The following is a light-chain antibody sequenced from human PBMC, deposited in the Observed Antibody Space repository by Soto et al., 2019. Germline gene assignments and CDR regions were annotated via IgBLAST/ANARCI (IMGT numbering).Light chain of an antibody. CDR3: QQYYSYPLT. J-gene: IGKJ5*01. Sequence: IQITQSASPLSASVGDRVTITCRASQSISSYLNWYQQKPGKAPKLLIYAASSLQSGVPSRFSGSGSGTDFTLTISCLQSEDFATYYCQQYYSYPLTFGQGTRLDI. V-gene: IGKV1-39*01. CDR1: QSISSY. CDR2: AAS.